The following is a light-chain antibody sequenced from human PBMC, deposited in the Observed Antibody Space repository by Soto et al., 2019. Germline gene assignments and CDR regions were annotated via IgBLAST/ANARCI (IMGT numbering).Light chain of an antibody. J-gene: IGKJ1*01. Sequence: DIQMTLYPSTLAASVGDRISSICRASQSISSWLAWYQQKGGKDPKLLISKASNLDSGVPSRFSGSGSGTEFNLTISSLQPEDFATYYCKEYNSFIWTFGQGTKVDI. CDR1: QSISSW. V-gene: IGKV1-5*03. CDR2: KAS. CDR3: KEYNSFIWT.